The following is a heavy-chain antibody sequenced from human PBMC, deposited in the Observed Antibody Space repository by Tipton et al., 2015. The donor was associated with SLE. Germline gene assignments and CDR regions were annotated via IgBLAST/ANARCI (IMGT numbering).Heavy chain of an antibody. J-gene: IGHJ2*01. Sequence: QLVQSGAEVKKPGESLKISCKGSGYSFTNYWIGWVRQMPGKGLEWMGRIDPSDSYTNYSPSFQGHVTISADKSISTAYLQWSSLKASDTAMYYCASIEMADDFDLWGRGTLVTVSS. D-gene: IGHD5-24*01. CDR1: GYSFTNYW. CDR3: ASIEMADDFDL. CDR2: IDPSDSYT. V-gene: IGHV5-10-1*01.